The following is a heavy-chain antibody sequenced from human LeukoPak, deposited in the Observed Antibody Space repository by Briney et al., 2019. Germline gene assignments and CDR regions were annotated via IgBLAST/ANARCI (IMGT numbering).Heavy chain of an antibody. CDR3: VRDLGHSRHYFEY. D-gene: IGHD2-15*01. Sequence: PGGPLRLSCAASGFIFSSFFLNWVRLTPGGELEWVACISLDGSETFYMDSVRGRFTISRDNTEKSLYLQMNSLRAEDTAVYFCVRDLGHSRHYFEYWGQGALVTVSS. J-gene: IGHJ4*02. CDR1: GFIFSSFF. V-gene: IGHV3-7*01. CDR2: ISLDGSET.